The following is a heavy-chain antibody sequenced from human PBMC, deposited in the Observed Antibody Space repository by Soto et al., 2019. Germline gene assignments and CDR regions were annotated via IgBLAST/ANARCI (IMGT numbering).Heavy chain of an antibody. CDR1: GFTFSSYA. D-gene: IGHD1-7*01. J-gene: IGHJ4*02. Sequence: PGGSLRLSCAASGFTFSSYAMSWVRQAPGKGLEWVSAISGSGGSTYYADSVKGRFTISRDNSKNTLHLQMNSLRAEDTAVYYCAKDPDGTTSVFDYWGQGTLVTVSS. V-gene: IGHV3-23*01. CDR2: ISGSGGST. CDR3: AKDPDGTTSVFDY.